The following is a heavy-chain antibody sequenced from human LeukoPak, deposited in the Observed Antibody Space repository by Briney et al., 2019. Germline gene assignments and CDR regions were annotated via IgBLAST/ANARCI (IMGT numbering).Heavy chain of an antibody. J-gene: IGHJ4*02. CDR3: ARDNVVDATSGIDY. CDR1: GGSISSPDW. Sequence: PSETLSLTCFVSGGSISSPDWWDWVRQPPGKGLEWIGSMSYSGSTFYNPSLKSRVTISLDTSKNQFSLKLTSMTAADTAVYFCARDNVVDATSGIDYWGQGTLVTVSS. CDR2: MSYSGST. D-gene: IGHD1-26*01. V-gene: IGHV4-39*07.